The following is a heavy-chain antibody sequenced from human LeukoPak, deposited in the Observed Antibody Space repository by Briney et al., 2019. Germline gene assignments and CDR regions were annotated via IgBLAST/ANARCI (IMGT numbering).Heavy chain of an antibody. CDR2: IYHSGST. CDR1: GYSISSGYY. Sequence: SETLSLTCAVSGYSISSGYYWGWIRQPPGKGLEWIGSIYHSGSTYYNPSLKSRVTISVDTSKNQFSLKLSSVTAADTAVYYCASLGQGDYWRQGTLVTVSS. D-gene: IGHD7-27*01. CDR3: ASLGQGDY. V-gene: IGHV4-38-2*01. J-gene: IGHJ4*02.